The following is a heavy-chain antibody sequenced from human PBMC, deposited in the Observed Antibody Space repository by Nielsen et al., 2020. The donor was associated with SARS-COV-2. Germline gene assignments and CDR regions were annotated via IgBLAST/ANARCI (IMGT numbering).Heavy chain of an antibody. V-gene: IGHV3-11*05. J-gene: IGHJ4*02. CDR1: GFKFSDYF. CDR2: ISGSGSYT. CDR3: TKEGSLGYFVS. D-gene: IGHD3-10*01. Sequence: GESLKISCAASGFKFSDYFMSWIRQAPGKGLECVSYISGSGSYTKYADFVKGRSTISRDTSKNTLFLQMSSLRVEDTALYYCTKEGSLGYFVSWGPGTLVTVSS.